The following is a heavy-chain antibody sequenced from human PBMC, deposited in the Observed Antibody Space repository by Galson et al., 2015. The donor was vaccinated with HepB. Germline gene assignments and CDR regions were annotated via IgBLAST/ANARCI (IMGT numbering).Heavy chain of an antibody. CDR2: ISYDGSNK. CDR3: ARETSSSWYGFDY. J-gene: IGHJ4*02. CDR1: GFTFSSYA. D-gene: IGHD6-13*01. V-gene: IGHV3-30-3*01. Sequence: LRLSCAASGFTFSSYAMHWVRQAPGKGLEWVAVISYDGSNKYYADSVKGRFTISRDNSKNTLYLQMNSLRAEDTAVYYCARETSSSWYGFDYWGQGTLVTVSS.